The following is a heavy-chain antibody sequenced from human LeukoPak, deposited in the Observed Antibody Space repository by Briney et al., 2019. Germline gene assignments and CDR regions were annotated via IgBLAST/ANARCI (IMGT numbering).Heavy chain of an antibody. J-gene: IGHJ4*02. V-gene: IGHV3-30*18. CDR1: KFTFSHYG. D-gene: IGHD6-13*01. CDR2: ISSDGSIK. Sequence: GGSQRLSCTASKFTFSHYGMQWVRQAPGKGLEWVAVISSDGSIKVYADSVKGRFTLSRDNSINTVDLQMNSLRAEDTAVYYCAKDKGSSYQDYWGQGTLVTVSS. CDR3: AKDKGSSYQDY.